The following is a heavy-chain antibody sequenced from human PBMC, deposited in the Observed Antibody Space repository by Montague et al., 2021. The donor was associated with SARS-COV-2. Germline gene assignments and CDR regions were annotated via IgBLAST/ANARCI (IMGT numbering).Heavy chain of an antibody. Sequence: SETLSLTCAVYGGSFSDYHWTWIRQSPGGGLEWIGQINYGGSTKYNPSLRSRVTISIDTSMNQFSLKLTSMTAADTAVYYCARGAPGYWGQGTLVTVSS. CDR1: GGSFSDYH. J-gene: IGHJ4*02. D-gene: IGHD1-1*01. CDR3: ARGAPGY. V-gene: IGHV4-34*01. CDR2: INYGGST.